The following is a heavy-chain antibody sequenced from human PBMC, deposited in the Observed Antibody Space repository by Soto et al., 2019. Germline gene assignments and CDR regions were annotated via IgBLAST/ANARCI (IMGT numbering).Heavy chain of an antibody. CDR2: IYSGGST. Sequence: GGSLRLSCAASGFTVSSNYMSWVRQAPGKGLEWVSVIYSGGSTYYADSVKGRFTISRDNSKNTLYLQMNSLRAEDTAVYYCAREILPYYYDSSGQDYWGQGTLVTVSS. CDR3: AREILPYYYDSSGQDY. J-gene: IGHJ4*02. D-gene: IGHD3-22*01. CDR1: GFTVSSNY. V-gene: IGHV3-53*01.